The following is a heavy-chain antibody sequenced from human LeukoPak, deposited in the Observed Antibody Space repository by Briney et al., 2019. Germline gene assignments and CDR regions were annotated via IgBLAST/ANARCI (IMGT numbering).Heavy chain of an antibody. D-gene: IGHD4-23*01. CDR2: ISRNSESI. CDR3: AKDYGYGGRRYYFDY. V-gene: IGHV3-9*01. CDR1: GFAFGDHA. Sequence: GGSLRLSCAASGFAFGDHAMHWVRQAPGKGLEWVSGISRNSESIAYADSVKGRFTISRDNAKNSLYLQMNSLRAEDTALYYCAKDYGYGGRRYYFDYWGQGTLVTVSS. J-gene: IGHJ4*02.